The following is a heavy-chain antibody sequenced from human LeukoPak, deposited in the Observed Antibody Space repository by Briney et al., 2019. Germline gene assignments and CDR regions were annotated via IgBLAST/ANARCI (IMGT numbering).Heavy chain of an antibody. CDR3: ARHREVRGGNYNRSWRYFDY. CDR1: GGSFSGYY. J-gene: IGHJ4*02. D-gene: IGHD4-23*01. Sequence: SSETLSLTCAVYGGSFSGYYWSWIRQPPGKGLEWIGEINHSGSTNYNPSLKSRVTISVDTSKNQFSLKLSSVTAADTAVYYCARHREVRGGNYNRSWRYFDYWGQGTLVTVSS. CDR2: INHSGST. V-gene: IGHV4-34*01.